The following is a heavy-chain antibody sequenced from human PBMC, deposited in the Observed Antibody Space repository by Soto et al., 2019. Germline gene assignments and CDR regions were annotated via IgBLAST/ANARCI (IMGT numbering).Heavy chain of an antibody. D-gene: IGHD3-9*01. Sequence: PSETLSLTCTVYGVCFSSYYWSWIRQPPGKGLEWIGYIHYSGVTSYNPSLKSRVAISVETSKNQFSLKLSPVTAADTAVYYCVRQSRPPAILTGYYLRFDIWGQGTMVT. CDR1: GVCFSSYY. CDR2: IHYSGVT. CDR3: VRQSRPPAILTGYYLRFDI. J-gene: IGHJ3*02. V-gene: IGHV4-59*08.